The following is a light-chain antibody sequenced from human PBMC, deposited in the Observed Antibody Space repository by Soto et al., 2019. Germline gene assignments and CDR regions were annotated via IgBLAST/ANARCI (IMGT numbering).Light chain of an antibody. CDR3: QQFNNYPLT. V-gene: IGKV1D-13*01. Sequence: AIQLTQSPSSLSASVGDRVTITCRASHGISSALAWYQQKPGKAPQLLIYDASSLESGVPSRFSVSGSVTDSTLTISSLQPEDFATYYCQQFNNYPLTFGGGTKVESK. CDR1: HGISSA. J-gene: IGKJ4*01. CDR2: DAS.